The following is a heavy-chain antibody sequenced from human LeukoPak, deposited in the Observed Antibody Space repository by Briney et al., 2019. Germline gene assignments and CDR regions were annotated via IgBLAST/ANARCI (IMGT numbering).Heavy chain of an antibody. D-gene: IGHD1-26*01. J-gene: IGHJ3*02. Sequence: PSETLSLTCTVSGGSISSSSYYWGWIRQPPGKGLEWIGSIYYSGSTYYNPSLKSRVTISVDTSKNQFSLKLSSVTAADTAVYYCARDTVGARPGRGCAFDIWGQGTMVTVSS. CDR1: GGSISSSSYY. CDR2: IYYSGST. V-gene: IGHV4-39*07. CDR3: ARDTVGARPGRGCAFDI.